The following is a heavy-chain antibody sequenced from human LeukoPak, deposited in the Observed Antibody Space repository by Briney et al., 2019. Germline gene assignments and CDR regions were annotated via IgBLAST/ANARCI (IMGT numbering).Heavy chain of an antibody. D-gene: IGHD4-17*01. V-gene: IGHV3-33*01. CDR3: AREGPTTVTTDFDY. CDR1: GLTFSSYG. J-gene: IGHJ4*02. CDR2: IWYDGSNK. Sequence: GGSLRLSCAASGLTFSSYGMHWVRQAPGKGLEWVAVIWYDGSNKYYADSVKGRFTISRDNSKNTLYLQMNSLRAEDTAVYYCAREGPTTVTTDFDYWGQGTLVTVSS.